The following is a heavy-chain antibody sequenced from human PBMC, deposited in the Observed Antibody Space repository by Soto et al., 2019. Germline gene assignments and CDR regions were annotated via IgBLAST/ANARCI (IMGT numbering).Heavy chain of an antibody. CDR2: ISGSGGST. CDR1: GFTFSSYA. Sequence: EVQLLESGGGLVQPGGSLRLSCAASGFTFSSYAMSWVRQAPGKGLEWVSAISGSGGSTYYADSVKGRFTISRDTSKNTLYLQMNSLRAEDTAVYYCAKDLANGYCSSTSCSHKRCYYYYMDVWGKGTTVTVSS. D-gene: IGHD2-2*03. J-gene: IGHJ6*03. V-gene: IGHV3-23*01. CDR3: AKDLANGYCSSTSCSHKRCYYYYMDV.